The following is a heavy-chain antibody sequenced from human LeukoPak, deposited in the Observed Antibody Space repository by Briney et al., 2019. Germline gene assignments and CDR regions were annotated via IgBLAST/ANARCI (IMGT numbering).Heavy chain of an antibody. J-gene: IGHJ4*02. CDR1: GYKSTSHW. CDR2: IYPDDSDI. D-gene: IGHD3-16*01. V-gene: IGHV5-51*01. CDR3: ARHPYDVFAGYYLDY. Sequence: GESLKISCKASGYKSTSHWIGWVRQMPGKGPKWMGIIYPDDSDIRYSPSFQGQVTISADKSLSTAYLQWSSLKASDSAMYYCARHPYDVFAGYYLDYWGQGTLVTVSS.